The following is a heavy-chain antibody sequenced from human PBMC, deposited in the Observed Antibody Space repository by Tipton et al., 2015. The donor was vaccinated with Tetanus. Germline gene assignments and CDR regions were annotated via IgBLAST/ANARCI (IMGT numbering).Heavy chain of an antibody. V-gene: IGHV1-2*02. CDR3: ARDRSDYIYYGMDV. Sequence: QLVQSEAEVKKPGASVKVSCKASGYTFSDYYMYWVRQAPGQGLEWVGWIDPNSGGTVYAPKFQGRVTMTRDTSISTAYMELSSLRSDDTAVYYCARDRSDYIYYGMDVWGPGTTVTVS. CDR1: GYTFSDYY. CDR2: IDPNSGGT. J-gene: IGHJ6*02. D-gene: IGHD3-10*01.